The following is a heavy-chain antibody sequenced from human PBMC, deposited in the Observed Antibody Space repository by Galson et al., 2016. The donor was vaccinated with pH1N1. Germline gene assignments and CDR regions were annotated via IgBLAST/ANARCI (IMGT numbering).Heavy chain of an antibody. CDR2: IYFSGST. CDR3: ARGRAKGGAGAGSSPYYFDF. D-gene: IGHD6-13*01. CDR1: SGSVSGANYY. Sequence: TLSLTCTVSSGSVSGANYYWTWIRQSAGKGLEWIGRIYFSGSTSYNPSLRGRVSISVDTSKNQFSLDLTSVTAADTAVYSCARGRAKGGAGAGSSPYYFDFWGLGTRVTVSS. V-gene: IGHV4-61*02. J-gene: IGHJ4*02.